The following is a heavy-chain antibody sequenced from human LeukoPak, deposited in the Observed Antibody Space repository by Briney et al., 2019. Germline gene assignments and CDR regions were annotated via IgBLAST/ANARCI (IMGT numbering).Heavy chain of an antibody. J-gene: IGHJ4*02. CDR1: GFTFGDYA. D-gene: IGHD6-13*01. V-gene: IGHV3-49*04. CDR2: IRSKAYGGTT. CDR3: AKDFLRQQLVPYYFDY. Sequence: PGGSLRLSCTASGFTFGDYAMSWVRQAPGKGLEWVGFIRSKAYGGTTEYAASVKGRFTISRDNSKNTLYLQMNSLRAEDTAVYYCAKDFLRQQLVPYYFDYWGQGTLVTVSS.